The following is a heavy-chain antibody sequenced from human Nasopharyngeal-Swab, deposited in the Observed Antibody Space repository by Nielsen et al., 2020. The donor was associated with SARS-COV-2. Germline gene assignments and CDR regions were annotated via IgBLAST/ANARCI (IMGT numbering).Heavy chain of an antibody. CDR1: GFTFSSYG. Sequence: GESLKISCAASGFTFSSYGMHWVRQAPGKGLEWVAVIWYDGGNKYYADSVKGRFTISRDNFKNTLYLQMNSLRAEDTAVYYCARAETGYSYGYPFDYWGQGTLVTVSS. CDR2: IWYDGGNK. D-gene: IGHD5-18*01. V-gene: IGHV3-33*01. CDR3: ARAETGYSYGYPFDY. J-gene: IGHJ4*02.